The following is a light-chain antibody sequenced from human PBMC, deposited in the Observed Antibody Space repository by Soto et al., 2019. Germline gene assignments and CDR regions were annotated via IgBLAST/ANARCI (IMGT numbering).Light chain of an antibody. CDR2: DVS. CDR1: QSISSW. J-gene: IGKJ4*01. V-gene: IGKV1-5*01. Sequence: DIQMTQSPSTLSASVGDRVTITCRASQSISSWLAWYQQKPGKAPNLLIYDVSNLESGVPSRFSGSGSGTEFTLTISSLQADDFATYYCQQTRSYPSTFGGGTKVEIK. CDR3: QQTRSYPST.